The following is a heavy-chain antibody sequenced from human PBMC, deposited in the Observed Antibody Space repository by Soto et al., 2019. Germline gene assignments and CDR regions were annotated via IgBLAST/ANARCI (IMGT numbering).Heavy chain of an antibody. D-gene: IGHD1-7*01. CDR3: VRDGTKTLRDWFDP. Sequence: EPLSLTSTASGVCISGFYCGYIRKYAGKGLEWIGRIYATGTTYYNPSLKSRVMMSVDTSKNQFSLKLTSVTAADTAVYYSVRDGTKTLRDWFDPSGQGISVTVSS. J-gene: IGHJ5*02. CDR2: IYATGTT. V-gene: IGHV4-4*07. CDR1: GVCISGFY.